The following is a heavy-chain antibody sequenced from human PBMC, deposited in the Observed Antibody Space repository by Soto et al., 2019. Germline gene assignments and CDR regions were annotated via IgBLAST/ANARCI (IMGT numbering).Heavy chain of an antibody. CDR2: INPSGGTT. J-gene: IGHJ4*02. D-gene: IGHD3-16*01. V-gene: IGHV1-46*01. CDR1: GYTFTTYY. Sequence: GASVKVSCEASGYTFTTYYMHWVRQAPGQGLEWMGKINPSGGTTTYAQKFQGRVTMTRDTSTSTVYMELSSLRSEDTAVYYCASGGDTGNYIWGSLDYWGQGTPVTVSS. CDR3: ASGGDTGNYIWGSLDY.